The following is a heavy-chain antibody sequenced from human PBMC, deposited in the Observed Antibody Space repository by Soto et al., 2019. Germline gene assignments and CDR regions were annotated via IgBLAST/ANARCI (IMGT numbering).Heavy chain of an antibody. V-gene: IGHV1-18*01. J-gene: IGHJ3*02. Sequence: ASVKVSCKASGYTFTSYGISWVRQAPGQGLEWMGWISAYNGNTNYAQKLQGRVTMTTDTSASTAYMELRSLRSDDTAVYYCARDQGFGRYLEWGENDAFDSRGQGTMVTVSS. D-gene: IGHD3-3*01. CDR1: GYTFTSYG. CDR2: ISAYNGNT. CDR3: ARDQGFGRYLEWGENDAFDS.